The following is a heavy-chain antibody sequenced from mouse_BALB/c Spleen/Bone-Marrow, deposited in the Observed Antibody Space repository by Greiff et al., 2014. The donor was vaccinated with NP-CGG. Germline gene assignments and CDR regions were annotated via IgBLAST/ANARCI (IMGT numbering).Heavy chain of an antibody. D-gene: IGHD4-1*01. CDR1: GYSITSDYS. CDR3: ARFAGTPYTMDY. J-gene: IGHJ4*01. Sequence: EVKLVESGPDLVKPSQSLSLTCTVTGYSITSDYSWHWIRQFPGNKLEWMGYIHYSGTTVCNPSLKSRISITRDTSNNQFFLQLNSVTTEDTATYYCARFAGTPYTMDYWGQGTSVTVSS. CDR2: IHYSGTT. V-gene: IGHV3-1*02.